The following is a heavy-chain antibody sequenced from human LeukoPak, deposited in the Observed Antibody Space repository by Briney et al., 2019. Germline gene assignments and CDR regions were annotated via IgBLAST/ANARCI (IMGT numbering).Heavy chain of an antibody. D-gene: IGHD3-9*01. V-gene: IGHV4-61*02. CDR2: IYTSGRT. CDR3: TRAPTLFYDILTERYFDL. J-gene: IGHJ2*01. CDR1: GGSISSGSYY. Sequence: SETLSLTCTVSGGSISSGSYYWSWIRQPAGKGLEWIGRIYTSGRTTYNPSLKSRVTISVDTSKNHFSLKLTSVTAADTAVYYCTRAPTLFYDILTERYFDLWRRGTLVTVSS.